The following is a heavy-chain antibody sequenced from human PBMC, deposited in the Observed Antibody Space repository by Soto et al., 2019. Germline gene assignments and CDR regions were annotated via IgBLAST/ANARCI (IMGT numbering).Heavy chain of an antibody. V-gene: IGHV1-18*01. CDR2: ISAYNGNT. Sequence: ASVKVSCKASGYTFTSYGISWVRQAPGQGLEWMGWISAYNGNTNYAQKLQGRVTMTTDTSTSTAYMELRSPRSDDTAVYYCAREGVVVPAEGYYYYGMDVWGQGTTVTVSS. D-gene: IGHD2-2*01. CDR3: AREGVVVPAEGYYYYGMDV. CDR1: GYTFTSYG. J-gene: IGHJ6*02.